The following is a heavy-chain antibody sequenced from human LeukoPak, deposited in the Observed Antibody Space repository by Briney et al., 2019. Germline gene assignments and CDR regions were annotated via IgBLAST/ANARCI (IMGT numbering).Heavy chain of an antibody. CDR1: GFTFSSYG. V-gene: IGHV3-33*01. J-gene: IGHJ6*04. CDR2: IWYDGSNK. Sequence: GRSLRLSCAASGFTFSSYGMHWVRQAPGKGLEWVAVIWYDGSNKYYADSVKGRFTISRDNSKNTLYLQMNSLRAEDTAVYYCARDHGCSSTSCDVAYYGMDVWGKGTTVTVSS. CDR3: ARDHGCSSTSCDVAYYGMDV. D-gene: IGHD2-2*01.